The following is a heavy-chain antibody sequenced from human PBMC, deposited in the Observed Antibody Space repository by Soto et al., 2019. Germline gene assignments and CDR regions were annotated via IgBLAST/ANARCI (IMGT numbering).Heavy chain of an antibody. CDR2: ISGSGGST. Sequence: EVQLLESGGGLVQPGGSLRLSCAASGFTFSSYAMSWVRQAPGKGLEWVSAISGSGGSTYYADSVKGRFTISRDNSKNTRYLQMNSLRAEDTAVYYCAKGSYYDFWSGHYPLYYFDYWGQGTLVTVSS. CDR3: AKGSYYDFWSGHYPLYYFDY. D-gene: IGHD3-3*01. CDR1: GFTFSSYA. J-gene: IGHJ4*02. V-gene: IGHV3-23*01.